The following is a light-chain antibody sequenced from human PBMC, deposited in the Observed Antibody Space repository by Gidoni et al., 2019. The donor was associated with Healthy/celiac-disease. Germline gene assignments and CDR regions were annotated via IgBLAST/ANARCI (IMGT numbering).Light chain of an antibody. CDR2: GAS. J-gene: IGKJ1*01. CDR3: QQYNNWPRT. Sequence: IVMTPSPATLSVSPGERATLSCRASQSVSSNLAWYQQKPGQAPRLLIYGASTRATGIPARFSGSGSGTEFTLTISSLQSEDFAVYYCQQYNNWPRTFXQXTKVEIK. V-gene: IGKV3-15*01. CDR1: QSVSSN.